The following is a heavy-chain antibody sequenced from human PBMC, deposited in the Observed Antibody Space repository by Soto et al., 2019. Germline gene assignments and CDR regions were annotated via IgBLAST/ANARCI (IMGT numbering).Heavy chain of an antibody. J-gene: IGHJ4*02. V-gene: IGHV3-11*01. CDR2: ISSSGSTI. Sequence: PGGSLRLSCAASGFTFSDYYMNWIRQAPGKGLEWVSYISSSGSTIYYADSVKGRFTISRDNAKNSLYLQMNSLRAEDTAVYYCEATRGSYCSGDSCYSTVYDYWGQGTLVTVSS. D-gene: IGHD2-15*01. CDR3: EATRGSYCSGDSCYSTVYDY. CDR1: GFTFSDYY.